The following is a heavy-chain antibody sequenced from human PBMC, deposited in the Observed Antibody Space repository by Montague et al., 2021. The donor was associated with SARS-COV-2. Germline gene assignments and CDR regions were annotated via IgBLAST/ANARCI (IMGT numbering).Heavy chain of an antibody. CDR1: GGSISSYY. D-gene: IGHD6-19*01. V-gene: IGHV4-59*08. J-gene: IGHJ4*02. CDR2: IYYSGST. CDR3: ARGLEGYSSGWYWDY. Sequence: SETLSLTCTVSGGSISSYYWSWIRQPPGKGLEWIGYIYYSGSTNYNPSLKSRVTISVDMSKNQFSLKLSSVTAADTAVYYCARGLEGYSSGWYWDYWGQGTLVTVSS.